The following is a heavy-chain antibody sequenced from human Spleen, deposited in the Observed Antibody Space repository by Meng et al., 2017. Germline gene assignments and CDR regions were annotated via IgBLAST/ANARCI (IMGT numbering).Heavy chain of an antibody. CDR2: IYYSGST. CDR1: GGSISSGDYY. V-gene: IGHV4-30-4*01. CDR3: ARVNSDCGGVTCYKGWFDP. J-gene: IGHJ5*02. Sequence: QVQLQESGPGLVKPSQTLSLTCTVSGGSISSGDYYWSWIRQPPGKGLEWIGYIYYSGSTYYNPSLKSRVTISVDTSKNQFSLKLSSVTAADTAVYYCARVNSDCGGVTCYKGWFDPWGQGTLVTVSS. D-gene: IGHD2-21*01.